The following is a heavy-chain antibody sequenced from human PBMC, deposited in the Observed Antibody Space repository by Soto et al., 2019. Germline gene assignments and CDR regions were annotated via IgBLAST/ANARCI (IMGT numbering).Heavy chain of an antibody. J-gene: IGHJ4*02. CDR1: GGTFSSYA. V-gene: IGHV1-69*06. CDR3: ASLPGGRGRYEGRTLQFDY. D-gene: IGHD1-26*01. CDR2: IIPIFGTA. Sequence: QVQLVQSGAEVKKPGSSVKVSCKASGGTFSSYAISWVRQAPGQGLEWMGGIIPIFGTANYAQKFQGRVTITADKSTSTAYMELSSLRSEDTAVYYCASLPGGRGRYEGRTLQFDYWGQGTLVTVSS.